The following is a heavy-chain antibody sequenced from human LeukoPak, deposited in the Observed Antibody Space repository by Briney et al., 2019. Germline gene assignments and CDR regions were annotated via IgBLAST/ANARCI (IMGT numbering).Heavy chain of an antibody. V-gene: IGHV1-18*01. CDR1: GYTFTSDA. J-gene: IGHJ3*02. D-gene: IGHD2-8*01. CDR2: ISPYNGNT. CDR3: ARQRGGQYEDGFDI. Sequence: ASVKVSCKASGYTFTSDAISWVRQAPGQGLEWMVWISPYNGNTNYAQKFQGRVTMTRDTSTSTVYMELSSLRSEDTAVYYCARQRGGQYEDGFDIWGQGTMVTVSS.